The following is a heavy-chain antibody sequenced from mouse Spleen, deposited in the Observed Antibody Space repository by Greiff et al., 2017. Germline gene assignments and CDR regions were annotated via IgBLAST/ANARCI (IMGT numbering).Heavy chain of an antibody. J-gene: IGHJ3*01. CDR3: ALFITTMVENAY. Sequence: EVKVEESGPELVKPGASVKISCKASGYSFTGYYMNWVKQSPEKSLEWIGEINPSTGGTTYNQKFKAKATLTVDKSSSTAYMQLKSLTSEDSAVYYCALFITTMVENAYWGQGTLVTVSA. CDR2: INPSTGGT. D-gene: IGHD1-1*01. CDR1: GYSFTGYY. V-gene: IGHV1-42*01.